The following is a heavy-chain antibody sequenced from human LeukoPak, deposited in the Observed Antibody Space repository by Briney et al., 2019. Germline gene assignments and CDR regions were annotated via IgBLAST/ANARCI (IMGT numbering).Heavy chain of an antibody. CDR2: INPNSGGT. V-gene: IGHV1-2*02. Sequence: ASVKVSCKASGYTFTGYYMHWVRQAPGQGLEWMGWINPNSGGTNYAQKFQGRVTMTRDTPISTAYMELSRLRSDDTAVYYCARDGSGYCSGGSCYGYWGQGTLVTVSS. J-gene: IGHJ4*02. D-gene: IGHD2-15*01. CDR3: ARDGSGYCSGGSCYGY. CDR1: GYTFTGYY.